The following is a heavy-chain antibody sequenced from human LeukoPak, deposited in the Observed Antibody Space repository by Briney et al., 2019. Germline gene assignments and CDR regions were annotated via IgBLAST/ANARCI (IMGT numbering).Heavy chain of an antibody. Sequence: GGSLRLSCAASGFTFSSYAMSWVRQAPGKGLEWASAISGSGGSTYYADSVKGRFTISRDNSKNTLYLQMNSLRAEDTAVYYCAKSGVVVISGFDYWGQGTLVTVSS. CDR2: ISGSGGST. D-gene: IGHD3-22*01. CDR3: AKSGVVVISGFDY. CDR1: GFTFSSYA. J-gene: IGHJ4*02. V-gene: IGHV3-23*01.